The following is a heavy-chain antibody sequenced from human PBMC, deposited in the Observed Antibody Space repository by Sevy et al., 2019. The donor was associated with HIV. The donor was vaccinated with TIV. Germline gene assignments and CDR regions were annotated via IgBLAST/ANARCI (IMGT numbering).Heavy chain of an antibody. CDR2: IYHSGST. Sequence: SETLSLTCAVSGYSISSGYYWGWIRQPPGKGLEWIGSIYHSGSTYYNPSLKSRVTISVDTSKNQFSLKLSSVTAADTAVYYCVRAEDSSGYYDSSGYLIGYYFDYWGQGTLVTVSS. J-gene: IGHJ4*02. V-gene: IGHV4-38-2*01. CDR3: VRAEDSSGYYDSSGYLIGYYFDY. D-gene: IGHD3-22*01. CDR1: GYSISSGYY.